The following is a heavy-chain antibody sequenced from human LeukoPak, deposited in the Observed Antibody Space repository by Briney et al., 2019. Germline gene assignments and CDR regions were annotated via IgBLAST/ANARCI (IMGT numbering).Heavy chain of an antibody. CDR3: ARDIWNGGRWFVP. CDR1: GGSLSNSD. V-gene: IGHV4-4*07. D-gene: IGHD1-1*01. Sequence: SETLSLSCTVSGGSLSNSDRSWVRQPAGQGLEWMGGVYTRGNTEYNPSVKSRVTMSIDTSNKQLSLKLSSVTAADTAVYYCARDIWNGGRWFVPWGEGTRVIVS. CDR2: VYTRGNT. J-gene: IGHJ5*02.